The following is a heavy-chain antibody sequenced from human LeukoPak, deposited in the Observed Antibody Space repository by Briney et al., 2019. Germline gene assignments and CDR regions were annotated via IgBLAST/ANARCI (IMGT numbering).Heavy chain of an antibody. D-gene: IGHD5-18*01. CDR2: INHSGST. CDR1: GGSFSGYY. Sequence: SETLSLTCAVYGGSFSGYYWSWIRQPPGKGLEWIGEINHSGSTNYNPSLKSRGTISVDTAKNQFSLKLRSVTAADTAVYYCARGAPWIQLWPLAGYYYMDVWGKGTTVTVSS. J-gene: IGHJ6*03. CDR3: ARGAPWIQLWPLAGYYYMDV. V-gene: IGHV4-34*01.